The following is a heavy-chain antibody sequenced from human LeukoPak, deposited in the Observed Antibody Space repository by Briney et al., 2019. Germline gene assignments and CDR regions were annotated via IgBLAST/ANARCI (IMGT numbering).Heavy chain of an antibody. CDR2: IWYDGSNK. V-gene: IGHV3-33*06. J-gene: IGHJ6*03. CDR1: GFTFSSYG. Sequence: VGSLRLSCAASGFTFSSYGMHWVRQAPGKGLEWVAIIWYDGSNKYYADSVKGRFTISRDNSKNTLYLQMNSLRAEDTAVYYCAKGAPLRAGYYMDVWGKGTTVTVSS. CDR3: AKGAPLRAGYYMDV.